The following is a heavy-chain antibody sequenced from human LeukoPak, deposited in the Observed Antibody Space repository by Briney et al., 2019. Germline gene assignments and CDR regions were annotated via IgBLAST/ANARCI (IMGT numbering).Heavy chain of an antibody. CDR3: VRAGDFWTGYDLGRGAWFDP. D-gene: IGHD3/OR15-3a*01. CDR1: GFTFSSYA. Sequence: PGGSLRLSCAASGFTFSSYAMHWVRQAPGKGLEWVAVISYDGSNKYYADSVKGRFTISRDNSKNTLYLQMNSLRAEDTAVYYCVRAGDFWTGYDLGRGAWFDPWGQGTLVTVSS. V-gene: IGHV3-30-3*01. CDR2: ISYDGSNK. J-gene: IGHJ5*02.